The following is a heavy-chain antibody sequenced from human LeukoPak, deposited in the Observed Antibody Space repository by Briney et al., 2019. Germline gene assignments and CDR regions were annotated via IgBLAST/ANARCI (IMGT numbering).Heavy chain of an antibody. J-gene: IGHJ4*02. CDR2: ISGSGRAT. CDR1: GFTFSTYA. D-gene: IGHD5-18*01. V-gene: IGHV3-23*01. Sequence: PGGSLRLSCAASGFTFSTYAMSWVRQAPGKGLEWVSTISGSGRATHYADSVKGRFTISRDNYKNTMYMQMNSLRAEDTAIYYCAKEIGAAGYYDYWGQGTVVTVSS. CDR3: AKEIGAAGYYDY.